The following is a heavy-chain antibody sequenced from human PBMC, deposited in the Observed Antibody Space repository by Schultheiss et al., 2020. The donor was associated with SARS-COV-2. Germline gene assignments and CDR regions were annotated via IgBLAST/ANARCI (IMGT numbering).Heavy chain of an antibody. J-gene: IGHJ6*03. V-gene: IGHV3-21*01. CDR2: VSGGSGDK. D-gene: IGHD1-14*01. Sequence: GGSLRLSCAASGFTFSSYAMSWVRQAPGKGLEWVSCVSGGSGDKYYADSIKGRFTVSRDNAKNALYLQMNSLRDEDTAVYYCARETQSSEPYYYYYYMDVWGKGTTVTVSS. CDR3: ARETQSSEPYYYYYYMDV. CDR1: GFTFSSYA.